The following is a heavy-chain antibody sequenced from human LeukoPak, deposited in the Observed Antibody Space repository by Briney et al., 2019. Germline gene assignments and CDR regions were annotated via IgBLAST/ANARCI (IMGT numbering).Heavy chain of an antibody. Sequence: PSETLSLTCAVYGGSFSGYYWSWIRQPPGKGLEWIGEINHSGSTNYNPSLKSRVTISVDTSKNQFSLKLSPVTAADTAVYYCARGLRYSYGYYYYMDVWGKGTTVTVSS. J-gene: IGHJ6*03. V-gene: IGHV4-34*01. CDR1: GGSFSGYY. D-gene: IGHD5-18*01. CDR3: ARGLRYSYGYYYYMDV. CDR2: INHSGST.